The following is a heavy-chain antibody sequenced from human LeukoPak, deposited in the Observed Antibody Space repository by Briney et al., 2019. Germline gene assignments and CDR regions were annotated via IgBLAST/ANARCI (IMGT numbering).Heavy chain of an antibody. Sequence: SVEVSFKASGGPFNSYTISWVGQAPGPGLEWMGRIIPILGIANYAQKFQGRVTITADKSTSTAYMELSSLRSEDTAVYYCARGYYYGSGSHDFDYWGQGTLVTVSS. D-gene: IGHD3-10*01. CDR2: IIPILGIA. CDR1: GGPFNSYT. J-gene: IGHJ4*02. V-gene: IGHV1-69*02. CDR3: ARGYYYGSGSHDFDY.